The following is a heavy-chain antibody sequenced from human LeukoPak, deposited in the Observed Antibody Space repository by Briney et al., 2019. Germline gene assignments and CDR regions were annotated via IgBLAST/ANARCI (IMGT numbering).Heavy chain of an antibody. Sequence: SETLSLACTVSGGSISSYYWSWIRQPAGKGLEWIGRIYTSGSTNYNPSLKSRVTMSVDTSKNQFSLKLSSVTAADTAVYYCARASYCSSTSCPYYYYYMDVWGKGTTVTVSS. CDR3: ARASYCSSTSCPYYYYYMDV. V-gene: IGHV4-4*07. CDR2: IYTSGST. D-gene: IGHD2-2*01. CDR1: GGSISSYY. J-gene: IGHJ6*03.